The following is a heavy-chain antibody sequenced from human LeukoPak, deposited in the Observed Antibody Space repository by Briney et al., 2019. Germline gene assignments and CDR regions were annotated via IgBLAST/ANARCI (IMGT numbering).Heavy chain of an antibody. CDR1: GGSISSGGYS. D-gene: IGHD5-18*01. V-gene: IGHV4-30-2*01. Sequence: PSETLSPTCAVSGGSISSGGYSWSWIRQPPGKGLEWIGYIYHSGSTYYNPSLKSRVTISVDRSKNQFSLKLSSVTAADTAVYYCARGDSYGLLNFDYWGQGTLVTVSS. CDR2: IYHSGST. CDR3: ARGDSYGLLNFDY. J-gene: IGHJ4*02.